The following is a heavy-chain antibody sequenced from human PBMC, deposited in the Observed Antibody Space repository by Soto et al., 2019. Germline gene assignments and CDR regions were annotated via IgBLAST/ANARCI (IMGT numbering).Heavy chain of an antibody. D-gene: IGHD5-12*01. CDR2: INHSGST. Sequence: QVQLQQWGAGLLKPSETLSLTCAVYGGSFSGYYWSWIRQPPGKGLEWTGEINHSGSTNYNPSLKSRVTISVDTSKNQFSLKLSYVTAADTAVYYCARVKRDGYNYFRRGVFDYWGQGTLVTVSS. CDR1: GGSFSGYY. V-gene: IGHV4-34*01. J-gene: IGHJ4*02. CDR3: ARVKRDGYNYFRRGVFDY.